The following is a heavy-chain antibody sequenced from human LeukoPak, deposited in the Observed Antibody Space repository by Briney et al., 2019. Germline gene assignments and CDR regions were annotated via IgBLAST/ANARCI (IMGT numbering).Heavy chain of an antibody. CDR1: GFTFSSYA. CDR2: ISGSGGST. CDR3: AKDLGSRDYYFDY. Sequence: GGSLRLSCAASGFTFSSYAMSWVRQAPGKGLEWVSAISGSGGSTYYADSVKGRFIISRDNSKNTLYLQMNSLRAEDTAVYYCAKDLGSRDYYFDYWGQGTLVTVSS. J-gene: IGHJ4*02. V-gene: IGHV3-23*01. D-gene: IGHD1-26*01.